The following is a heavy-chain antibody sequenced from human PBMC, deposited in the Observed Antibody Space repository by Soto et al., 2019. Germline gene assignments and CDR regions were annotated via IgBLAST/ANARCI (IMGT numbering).Heavy chain of an antibody. J-gene: IGHJ4*02. D-gene: IGHD3-16*01. CDR3: AKDLGFSAPTAFDF. V-gene: IGHV3-23*01. CDR1: GFTFSNYA. Sequence: GGSLRLSCAASGFTFSNYAMSWVRQTPGKGLEWVSGIVAATGTTYYTDSVKGRFAISRDNSRNTLYLQMSILRAEDTAVYYCAKDLGFSAPTAFDFWGQGTLVTVSS. CDR2: IVAATGTT.